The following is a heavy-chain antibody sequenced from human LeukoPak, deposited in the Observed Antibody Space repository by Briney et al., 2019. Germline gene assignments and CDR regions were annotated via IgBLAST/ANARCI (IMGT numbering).Heavy chain of an antibody. J-gene: IGHJ6*02. D-gene: IGHD6-13*01. CDR3: AVGYNYYYGMDV. CDR2: ISGSGGST. V-gene: IGHV3-23*01. CDR1: GFTFSSYA. Sequence: GGSLRPSCAASGFTFSSYAMSWVRQAPGKGLEWVSAISGSGGSTYYADSVKGRFTISRDNSKNTLYLQMNSLRAEDTAVYYCAVGYNYYYGMDVWGQGTTVTVSS.